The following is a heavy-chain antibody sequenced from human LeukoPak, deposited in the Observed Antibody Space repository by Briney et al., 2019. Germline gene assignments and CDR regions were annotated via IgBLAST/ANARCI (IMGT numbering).Heavy chain of an antibody. D-gene: IGHD4-11*01. CDR3: ARGSYSNYGNWYFDL. J-gene: IGHJ2*01. Sequence: SETLSLTCTVSGGSISSGSYYWSWIRQPAGRGLEWIGRIYTSGSTNYNPSLKSRVTISVDTSKNQFSLKLSSVTAADTAVYYCARGSYSNYGNWYFDLWGRGTLVTVSS. CDR1: GGSISSGSYY. V-gene: IGHV4-61*02. CDR2: IYTSGST.